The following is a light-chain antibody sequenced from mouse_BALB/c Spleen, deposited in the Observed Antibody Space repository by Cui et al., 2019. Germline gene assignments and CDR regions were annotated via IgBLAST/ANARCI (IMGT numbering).Light chain of an antibody. CDR2: STS. CDR3: QQRSSYPFT. J-gene: IGKJ4*01. Sequence: QIVLTQSPANMSASPGDKVSITCSPSSSVSYMHWVQQKPGTSPKLWIYSTSNLASGVPSRFSGSGSGTSYSLTISRMEAEDAATYYCQQRSSYPFTFGSGTKLEIK. V-gene: IGKV4-57*01. CDR1: SSVSY.